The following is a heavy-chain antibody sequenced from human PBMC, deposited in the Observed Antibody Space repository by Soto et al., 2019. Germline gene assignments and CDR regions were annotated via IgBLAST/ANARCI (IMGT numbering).Heavy chain of an antibody. CDR3: ARDGMTTGDT. Sequence: SETLSLTCIVSGVSVRSYTWSWVRQPANKGLEWIGRVFSSVSATYNPSLKSRVSITMDTPENRISLKLDSVTAADAGIYYCARDGMTTGDTWGPGTAVTVSS. V-gene: IGHV4-4*07. CDR1: GVSVRSYT. D-gene: IGHD2-21*02. J-gene: IGHJ4*02. CDR2: VFSSVSA.